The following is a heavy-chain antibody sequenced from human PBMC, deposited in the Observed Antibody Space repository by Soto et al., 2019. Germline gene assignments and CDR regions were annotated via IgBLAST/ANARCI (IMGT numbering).Heavy chain of an antibody. J-gene: IGHJ4*02. CDR3: ASDHSGPD. CDR1: GDSFSKFG. Sequence: HVLLVQSGPEVRKPGASVNVSCMAFGDSFSKFGINWVRQAPGQGLEWMGWISGYSGQTNYAQKFQGRVTMTRDTSTTTAYMELRTLRSDDTAVYFCASDHSGPDWGQGTLVTVSS. CDR2: ISGYSGQT. D-gene: IGHD6-25*01. V-gene: IGHV1-18*01.